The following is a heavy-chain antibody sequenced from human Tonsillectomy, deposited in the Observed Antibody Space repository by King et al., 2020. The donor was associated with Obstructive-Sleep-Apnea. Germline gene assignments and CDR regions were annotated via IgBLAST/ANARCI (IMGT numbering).Heavy chain of an antibody. D-gene: IGHD3-10*01. V-gene: IGHV3-30-3*01. Sequence: VQLVESGGGVVQPGRSLRLSCVTSGFTFSSYAMHWVRQAPGKGLEWVVGITYDGSKEYYADSVKGRFTISRDNSKNTLYLQMDSLRAEDTAVYYCARELIVEADSGAFDIWGQGTMVTVSS. J-gene: IGHJ3*02. CDR3: ARELIVEADSGAFDI. CDR1: GFTFSSYA. CDR2: ITYDGSKE.